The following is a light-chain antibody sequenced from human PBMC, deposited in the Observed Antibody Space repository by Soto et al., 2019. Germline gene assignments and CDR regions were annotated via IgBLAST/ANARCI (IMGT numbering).Light chain of an antibody. J-gene: IGKJ5*01. V-gene: IGKV3-20*01. CDR1: QSVTTY. CDR3: QQYGSSPIT. Sequence: EVVLTQSPGTLSLSLGEKATLSCRASQSVTTYLAWYQQKPGQAPRLLIYGASGRAAGIPDRFSGSGSGTDFTLAISRLEPXDFAVYYCQQYGSSPITFGQGTRLEIK. CDR2: GAS.